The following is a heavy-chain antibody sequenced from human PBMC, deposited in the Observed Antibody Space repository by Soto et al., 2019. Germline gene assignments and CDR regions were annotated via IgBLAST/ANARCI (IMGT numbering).Heavy chain of an antibody. CDR2: VTGGGDDT. CDR3: VKGSSTSRPYYFDY. Sequence: PGGSLRLSCEASGFTFSGYAMSWVRQAPGRRLEWISAVTGGGDDTYYADYVKGRFTISRDNSRNTLYLQMSSLRAEGTALYYCVKGSSTSRPYYFDYWGQGTLVTVSS. CDR1: GFTFSGYA. J-gene: IGHJ4*02. D-gene: IGHD2-2*01. V-gene: IGHV3-23*01.